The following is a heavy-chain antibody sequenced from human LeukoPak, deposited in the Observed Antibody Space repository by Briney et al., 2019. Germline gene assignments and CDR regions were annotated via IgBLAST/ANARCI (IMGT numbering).Heavy chain of an antibody. V-gene: IGHV6-1*01. D-gene: IGHD1-26*01. CDR3: ARGTGSLDH. Sequence: SQTLSLTCAISGDSVSSKSASWTWIRQSPSRGLEWLGRTYSRSKCFNDYAVSVKSRITINPYTSKNQFSLHLTSVTPDDTAVYYCARGTGSLDHWGQGTLVTVSS. J-gene: IGHJ4*02. CDR1: GDSVSSKSAS. CDR2: TYSRSKCFN.